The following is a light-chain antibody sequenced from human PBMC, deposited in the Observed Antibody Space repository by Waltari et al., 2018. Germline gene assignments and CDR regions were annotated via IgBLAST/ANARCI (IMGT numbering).Light chain of an antibody. CDR3: NSRDISGDVI. J-gene: IGLJ2*01. CDR1: SLSTYY. CDR2: GKN. V-gene: IGLV3-19*01. Sequence: SSELTQDPTMSVALGQTVSITCQGYSLSTYYGSWCRQKPGQAPILVIYGKNNRPSGIPDRFSASSSGNTASLTITGAQAEDEAVYYCNSRDISGDVIFGGGTKLTVL.